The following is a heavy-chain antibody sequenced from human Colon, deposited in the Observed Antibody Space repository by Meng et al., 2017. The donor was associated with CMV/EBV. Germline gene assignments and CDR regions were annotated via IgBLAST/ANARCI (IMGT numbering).Heavy chain of an antibody. CDR3: ATEIPGSAYFDY. CDR2: IFSTNGGT. Sequence: SCKASAYTFSTQHVHWVRQAPGQGPEWIGIIFSTNGGTKIAQSFQGRVTVTRDTSTSTVYMDLSSLGSEDTAVYYCATEIPGSAYFDYWGQGTLVTVSS. D-gene: IGHD2-21*01. CDR1: AYTFSTQH. V-gene: IGHV1-46*01. J-gene: IGHJ4*02.